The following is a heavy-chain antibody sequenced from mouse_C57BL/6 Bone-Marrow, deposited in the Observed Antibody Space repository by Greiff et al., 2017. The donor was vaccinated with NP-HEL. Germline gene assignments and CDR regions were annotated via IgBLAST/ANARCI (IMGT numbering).Heavy chain of an antibody. J-gene: IGHJ2*01. CDR1: EYEFPSHD. D-gene: IGHD2-1*01. CDR2: INSDGGST. CDR3: ARRVYYGNFEDY. V-gene: IGHV5-2*01. Sequence: EVKVVESGGGLVQPGESLKLSCESNEYEFPSHDMSWVRKTPEKRLELVAAINSDGGSTYYPDTMDRRFIISRDNTKKTLYLQMSSLRSEDTALYYCARRVYYGNFEDYWGQGTTLTVSS.